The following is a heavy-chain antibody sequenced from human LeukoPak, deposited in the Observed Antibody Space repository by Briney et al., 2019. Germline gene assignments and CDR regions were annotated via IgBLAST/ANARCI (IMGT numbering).Heavy chain of an antibody. V-gene: IGHV3-48*01. CDR3: AGGHSNYGYYYYGMDV. CDR1: GFTFSSYS. J-gene: IGHJ6*02. CDR2: ISSSSSTI. Sequence: TGGSLRLSCAASGFTFSSYSMNWVRQAPGKGLEWVSYISSSSSTIYYADSVKGRFTISRDNAKNSLYLQMNSLRAEDTAVYYCAGGHSNYGYYYYGMDVWGQGTTVTVSS. D-gene: IGHD4-11*01.